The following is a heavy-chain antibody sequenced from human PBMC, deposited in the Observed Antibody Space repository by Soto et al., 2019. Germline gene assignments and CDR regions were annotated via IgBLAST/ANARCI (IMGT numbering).Heavy chain of an antibody. CDR2: IFYRGST. D-gene: IGHD6-19*01. Sequence: SENLSITCTVSGGSISSSIHYWGWIRQPPGKGLEWIGSIFYRGSTYYNPSLKSRLTISVDTSKNQFCPKRSSVTTADTTVYYFAIAVAGTDYWGQGTLVTV. CDR3: AIAVAGTDY. V-gene: IGHV4-39*01. CDR1: GGSISSSIHY. J-gene: IGHJ4*02.